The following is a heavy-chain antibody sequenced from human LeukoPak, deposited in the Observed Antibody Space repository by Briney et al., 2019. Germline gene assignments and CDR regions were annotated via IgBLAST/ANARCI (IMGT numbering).Heavy chain of an antibody. Sequence: SETLSLTCTVSGGSVRSDNYYWTGIRQPRGKGLEWFVYISYTGRATYPPSLQSRVTMSIDTPKHQFSLKLSSVTPADTAVYYCARDFCSSTSCHFDYWGQGTLVTVSS. V-gene: IGHV4-61*01. CDR2: ISYTGRA. J-gene: IGHJ4*02. CDR1: GGSVRSDNYY. CDR3: ARDFCSSTSCHFDY. D-gene: IGHD2-2*01.